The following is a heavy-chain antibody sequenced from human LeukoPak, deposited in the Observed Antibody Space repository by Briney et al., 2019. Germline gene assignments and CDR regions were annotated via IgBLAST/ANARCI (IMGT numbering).Heavy chain of an antibody. J-gene: IGHJ6*02. V-gene: IGHV4-39*01. CDR1: GGSISNGLYY. Sequence: SETLSLTCTVSGGSISNGLYYWDWIRQPPGKGLEWIGSVLFTGSAWVNPPLNSRVTMSVDTTKNQFSLKLRSVSAGDTAVYYCARRGSGNGGTCAGMDVWGQGTTVTVSS. D-gene: IGHD2-15*01. CDR2: VLFTGSA. CDR3: ARRGSGNGGTCAGMDV.